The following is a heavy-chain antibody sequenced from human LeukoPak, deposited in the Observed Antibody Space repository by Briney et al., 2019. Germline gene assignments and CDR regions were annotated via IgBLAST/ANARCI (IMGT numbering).Heavy chain of an antibody. CDR2: MPYDGSDK. CDR3: AKDLRYYGSGSYCLFDY. J-gene: IGHJ4*02. Sequence: GGSLRLSCAASGFTFSSHGIHWVRQAPGKGLEWVAFMPYDGSDKYYADSVKGRFTISRDNSKNTLYLQMNSLRAEDTAVYYCAKDLRYYGSGSYCLFDYWGQGTLVTVSS. D-gene: IGHD3-10*01. CDR1: GFTFSSHG. V-gene: IGHV3-30*02.